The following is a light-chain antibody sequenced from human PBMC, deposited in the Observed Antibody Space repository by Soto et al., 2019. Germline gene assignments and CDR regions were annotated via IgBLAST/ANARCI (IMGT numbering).Light chain of an antibody. V-gene: IGLV2-23*02. CDR2: EVS. CDR1: SSDVGSYNL. Sequence: QSDLTQPASVSGSPGQSITISCTGTSSDVGSYNLVSWYQQHPGKAPKLMIYEVSKRTSGVSNRFSGSKSGNTASLTISGLKDEDEADYSCCSYAGSLWVFGGGTKLTVL. J-gene: IGLJ3*02. CDR3: CSYAGSLWV.